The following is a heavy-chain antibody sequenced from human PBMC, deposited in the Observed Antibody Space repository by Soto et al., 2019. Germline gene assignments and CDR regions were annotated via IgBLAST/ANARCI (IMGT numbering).Heavy chain of an antibody. CDR2: IHNTGTST. CDR1: GITLSSYW. Sequence: GSLRLSCAASGITLSSYWMYWVRQAPGKGLVWVSRIHNTGTSTSYADSVKGRFTISRDNAKNSLYLQMNSLRVEDTAVYYCARGDYYDTSGPFSDAFDIWGQGTMVTVSS. D-gene: IGHD3-22*01. CDR3: ARGDYYDTSGPFSDAFDI. J-gene: IGHJ3*02. V-gene: IGHV3-74*01.